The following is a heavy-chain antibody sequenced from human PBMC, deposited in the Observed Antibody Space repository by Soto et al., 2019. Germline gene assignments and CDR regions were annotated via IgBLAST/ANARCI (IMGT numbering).Heavy chain of an antibody. Sequence: GGSLRLSCAASGFTLRKPGMNWVRQALGKGLEWVGRIKSKADGGTTYYAAPVKGRFTISRDDSKNTLYLQMNSLKTEDTAVYYCTTDPLLDYYYYGKDVWGQGTTVTVSS. CDR1: GFTLRKPG. CDR2: IKSKADGGTT. J-gene: IGHJ6*02. CDR3: TTDPLLDYYYYGKDV. V-gene: IGHV3-15*07.